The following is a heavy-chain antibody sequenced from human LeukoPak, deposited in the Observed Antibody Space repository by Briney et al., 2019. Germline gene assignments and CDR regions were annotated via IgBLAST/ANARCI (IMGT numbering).Heavy chain of an antibody. CDR1: GFTVSSNY. V-gene: IGHV3-53*05. J-gene: IGHJ6*02. CDR2: LYSGGSA. Sequence: GGSLRLSCAASGFTVSSNYMNWVRQAPGKGLEWIAVLYSGGSAYYADSVKGRVTISRDNSKNTLYLQIYNLRAEDTAVYYCARDSETETGWYYYGMDVWGQGTTVTVSS. CDR3: ARDSETETGWYYYGMDV. D-gene: IGHD2-21*02.